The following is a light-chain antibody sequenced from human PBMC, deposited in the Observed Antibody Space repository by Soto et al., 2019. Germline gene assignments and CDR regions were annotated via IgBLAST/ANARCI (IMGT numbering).Light chain of an antibody. V-gene: IGKV3-15*01. CDR2: GAS. J-gene: IGKJ1*01. CDR1: QSVSSN. Sequence: EIVMTQSPDTLSVSPGERATLSCRASQSVSSNLAWYQQKPGQAPRLLIYGASTRATGIPVRFSGSGSGTNFTLTISSLQSEDFAVYYCQQYNNWPRTFGQGTKVEIK. CDR3: QQYNNWPRT.